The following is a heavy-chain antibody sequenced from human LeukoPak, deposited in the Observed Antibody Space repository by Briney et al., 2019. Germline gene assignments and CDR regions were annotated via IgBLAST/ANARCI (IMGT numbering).Heavy chain of an antibody. Sequence: GASVKVSCKASGYTFTSYAMHWVRQAPGQRLEWMGWINAGNGNTKYPQKFQGRVTITRDTSASTAYMELSSLRSEDTAVYYCARDRGVVPAAKFDYWGQGTLVTVSS. CDR1: GYTFTSYA. V-gene: IGHV1-3*01. J-gene: IGHJ4*02. CDR2: INAGNGNT. D-gene: IGHD2-2*01. CDR3: ARDRGVVPAAKFDY.